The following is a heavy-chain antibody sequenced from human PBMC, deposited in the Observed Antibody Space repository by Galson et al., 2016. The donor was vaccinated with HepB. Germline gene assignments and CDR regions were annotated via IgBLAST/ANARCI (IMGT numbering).Heavy chain of an antibody. D-gene: IGHD2-8*01. J-gene: IGHJ4*02. CDR2: IYPDDLDT. Sequence: QSGAEVKKTGESLKISCEASGYSFSTYWIGWLRHMPGKGLEWMGIIYPDDLDTRYSPSFQGQVTVSVDKSITTAYLQWNSLPASDTAMYYCARLGYGVAARSVWHFDYWGQGSLVAVSA. CDR1: GYSFSTYW. V-gene: IGHV5-51*01. CDR3: ARLGYGVAARSVWHFDY.